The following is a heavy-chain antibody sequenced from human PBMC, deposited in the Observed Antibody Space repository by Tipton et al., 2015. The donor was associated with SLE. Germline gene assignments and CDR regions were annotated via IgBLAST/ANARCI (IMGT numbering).Heavy chain of an antibody. CDR3: AREWPSFDF. D-gene: IGHD5-12*01. CDR2: IYSSGST. J-gene: IGHJ4*02. V-gene: IGHV4-59*01. CDR1: GASMSIYK. Sequence: TLSLTCIVSGASMSIYKWSWIRQPPGKTLEWIGFIYSSGSTMYNPSLKSRVTISVDTSKNQLSLTLTSVTAADTAVYYCAREWPSFDFWGQGTLVTVSS.